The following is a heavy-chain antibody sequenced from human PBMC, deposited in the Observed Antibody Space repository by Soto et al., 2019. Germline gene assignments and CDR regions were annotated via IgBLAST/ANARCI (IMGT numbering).Heavy chain of an antibody. V-gene: IGHV3-73*01. CDR1: GFVFKDSS. CDR3: TRLISAAHDY. J-gene: IGHJ4*02. CDR2: IRDRAYSYAT. D-gene: IGHD3-10*01. Sequence: EVLLVESGGGMVQPGGSLKLSCAASGFVFKDSSIHWVRQASGKGLEWVGRIRDRAYSYATAYAESVKGRFTISRDDSNNTAYLQMSGLKTXXTXXXXXTRLISAAHDYWGQGTLVTVSS.